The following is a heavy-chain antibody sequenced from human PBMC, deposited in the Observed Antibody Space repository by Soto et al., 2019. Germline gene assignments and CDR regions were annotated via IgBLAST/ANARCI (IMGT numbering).Heavy chain of an antibody. CDR3: ARFIAAAGFLYNWFDP. D-gene: IGHD6-13*01. CDR2: IYYSGST. J-gene: IGHJ5*02. Sequence: QVQLQESGPGLVKPSETLSLTCTVSGGSISSYYWSWIRQPPGKGLAWIGYIYYSGSTNYNPSLKSRATISIDTSKNLFALKLSSVTAADTAVYYCARFIAAAGFLYNWFDPWGQGTLVTVSS. CDR1: GGSISSYY. V-gene: IGHV4-59*01.